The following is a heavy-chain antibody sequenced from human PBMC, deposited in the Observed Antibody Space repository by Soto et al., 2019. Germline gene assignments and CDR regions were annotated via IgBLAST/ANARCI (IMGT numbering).Heavy chain of an antibody. CDR2: ISAYNGNT. V-gene: IGHV1-18*01. J-gene: IGHJ5*02. CDR1: GYAFTSYG. Sequence: GASVKVSCKASGYAFTSYGISWVRQAPGQGLEWMGWISAYNGNTNYAQKLQGRVTMTTDTSTSTAYMELRSLRSDDTAVYYCARDLTALGYSGSPGPFDPWGQGTLVTFSS. D-gene: IGHD1-26*01. CDR3: ARDLTALGYSGSPGPFDP.